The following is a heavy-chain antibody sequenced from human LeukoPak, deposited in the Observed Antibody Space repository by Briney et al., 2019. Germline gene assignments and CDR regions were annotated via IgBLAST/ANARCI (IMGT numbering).Heavy chain of an antibody. Sequence: SETLSLTCTVSGGSISNFYWGWVRQPPGKGLEWIGYIYYSGSTNYSPSLKSRVTISVDMSKNQFSLKLSSVTAADTAVYYCVRWGIAARGAFDIWGQGTMLTVSS. CDR3: VRWGIAARGAFDI. CDR2: IYYSGST. J-gene: IGHJ3*02. D-gene: IGHD6-6*01. V-gene: IGHV4-59*08. CDR1: GGSISNFY.